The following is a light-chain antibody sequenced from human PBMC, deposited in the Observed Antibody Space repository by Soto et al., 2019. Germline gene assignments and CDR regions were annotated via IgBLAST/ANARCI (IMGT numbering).Light chain of an antibody. V-gene: IGLV1-44*01. CDR3: AAWDDSLLGVA. CDR1: RSSIGSNT. CDR2: SND. J-gene: IGLJ2*01. Sequence: QAVVTQPPSASGTPGQTVTISCSGTRSSIGSNTVNWYQQFPGTAPKLLIYSNDLRPSGVPDRISGSKSGTSASLAISGLQSEDEADYYCAAWDDSLLGVAFGGGTKVTVL.